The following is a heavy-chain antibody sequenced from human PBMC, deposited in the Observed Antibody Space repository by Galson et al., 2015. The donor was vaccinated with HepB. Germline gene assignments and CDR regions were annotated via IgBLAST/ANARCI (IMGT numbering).Heavy chain of an antibody. CDR2: ITSSGDTM. Sequence: SLRLSCAGSRFSFSTYSMNWVRQAPGKGLEWISYITSSGDTMYYADSVKGRFTISRDNAKSSLYLQMNSLRAEDTAVYSCARGGYDSSGSYFGTFDIWGQGTLVTASS. J-gene: IGHJ3*02. CDR3: ARGGYDSSGSYFGTFDI. V-gene: IGHV3-48*01. D-gene: IGHD3-22*01. CDR1: RFSFSTYS.